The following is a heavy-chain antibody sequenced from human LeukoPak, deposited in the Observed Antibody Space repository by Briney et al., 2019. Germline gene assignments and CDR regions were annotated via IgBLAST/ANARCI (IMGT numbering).Heavy chain of an antibody. CDR2: INHSGSP. Sequence: SETLSLNCAVYGGSFSGYYWSWIRQPPGKGLEWIGKINHSGSPNYNPSLKSRVTISVETSKNQFFLKLSSVIAADTAVYYCARRLRYYGSGSYYSFPDYFGYWSQGTLSPSPQ. D-gene: IGHD3-10*01. CDR1: GGSFSGYY. J-gene: IGHJ4*02. CDR3: ARRLRYYGSGSYYSFPDYFGY. V-gene: IGHV4-34*01.